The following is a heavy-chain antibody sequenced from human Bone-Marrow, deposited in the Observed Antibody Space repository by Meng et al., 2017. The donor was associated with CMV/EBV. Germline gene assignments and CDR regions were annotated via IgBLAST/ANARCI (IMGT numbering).Heavy chain of an antibody. J-gene: IGHJ6*02. CDR1: GGSISSSSYY. V-gene: IGHV4-39*07. CDR3: ARGRSYYYGMAV. CDR2: IYYSGST. Sequence: GSLRLSCTVSGGSISSSSYYWGWIRQPPGKGLEWIGSIYYSGSTYYNPSLKSRVTISVDTSKNQFSLKLSSVTAADTAVYYCARGRSYYYGMAVWGQGTTVTGYS.